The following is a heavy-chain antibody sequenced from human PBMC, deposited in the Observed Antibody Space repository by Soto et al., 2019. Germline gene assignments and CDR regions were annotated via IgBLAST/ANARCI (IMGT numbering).Heavy chain of an antibody. Sequence: GGSLRLSCASPGFTFSSYAMSWVRQAPRKGLERVSAISGSGGSTYNAEYVKGRFNIYRDNYKNKMYMQMNSQRAEDTAVYYCAKEGGYCSSTSCYGRVYYWGQGT. V-gene: IGHV3-23*01. CDR2: ISGSGGST. CDR3: AKEGGYCSSTSCYGRVYY. J-gene: IGHJ4*02. CDR1: GFTFSSYA. D-gene: IGHD2-2*03.